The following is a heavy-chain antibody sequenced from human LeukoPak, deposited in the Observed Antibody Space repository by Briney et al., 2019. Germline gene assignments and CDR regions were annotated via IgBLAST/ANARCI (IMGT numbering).Heavy chain of an antibody. CDR2: INPNSGGT. V-gene: IGHV1-2*02. J-gene: IGHJ4*02. Sequence: GASVKVSCKASGYTFTGYYMHWVRQAPGQGLEWMGWINPNSGGTNYAQKFQGRVTMTRDTSISTAYMELSRLRSDDTAVYYCARVSVRYSYGCDYWGQGTLVTVSS. CDR1: GYTFTGYY. CDR3: ARVSVRYSYGCDY. D-gene: IGHD5-18*01.